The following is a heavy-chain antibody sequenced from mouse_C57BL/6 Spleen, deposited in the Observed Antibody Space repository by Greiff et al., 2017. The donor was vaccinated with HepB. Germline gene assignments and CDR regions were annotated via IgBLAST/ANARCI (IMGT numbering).Heavy chain of an antibody. CDR1: GYTFTDYY. CDR2: INPNNGGT. CDR3: AREVYDGYYDFDY. J-gene: IGHJ2*01. Sequence: VQLKQSGPELVKPGASVKISCKASGYTFTDYYMNWVKQSHGKSLEWIGDINPNNGGTSYNQKFKGKATLTVDKSSSTAYMELRSLTSEDSAVYYCAREVYDGYYDFDYWGQGTTLTVSS. D-gene: IGHD2-3*01. V-gene: IGHV1-26*01.